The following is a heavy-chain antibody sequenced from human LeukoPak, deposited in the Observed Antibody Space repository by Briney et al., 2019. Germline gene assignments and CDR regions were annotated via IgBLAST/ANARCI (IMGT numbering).Heavy chain of an antibody. Sequence: HGESLKISGKGPGYTFTTYWIGWVRKLPGKGLEWMGIIYPGDSDPRYSPSFQGQVTISADKSISTAYLQWSSLKASDSAMYYCVRHGLGSSWFGFGYWGQGTLVTVSS. CDR3: VRHGLGSSWFGFGY. V-gene: IGHV5-51*01. CDR2: IYPGDSDP. CDR1: GYTFTTYW. J-gene: IGHJ4*02. D-gene: IGHD6-13*01.